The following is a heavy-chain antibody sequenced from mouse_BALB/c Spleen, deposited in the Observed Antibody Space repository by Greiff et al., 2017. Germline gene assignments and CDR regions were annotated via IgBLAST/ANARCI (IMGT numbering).Heavy chain of an antibody. D-gene: IGHD4-1*01. CDR1: GYAFTNYL. CDR3: ARSMGHYFDY. CDR2: INPGSGGT. V-gene: IGHV1-54*03. Sequence: QVHVKQSGAELVRPGTSVKVSCKASGYAFTNYLIEWVKQRPGQGLEWIGVINPGSGGTNYNEKFKGKATLTADKSSSTAYMQLSSLTSDDSAVYFCARSMGHYFDYWGQGTTLTVSS. J-gene: IGHJ2*01.